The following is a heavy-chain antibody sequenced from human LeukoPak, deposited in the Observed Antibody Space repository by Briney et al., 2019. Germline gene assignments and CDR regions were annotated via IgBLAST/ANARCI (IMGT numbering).Heavy chain of an antibody. CDR3: ARRPHCSSTSCYTRWFDP. D-gene: IGHD2-2*02. CDR2: IYHSGST. CDR1: GYSISSGYY. V-gene: IGHV4-38-2*01. Sequence: PSETLSLTCAVSGYSISSGYYLGWIRQPPGKGLEWIGSIYHSGSTYYNPSLKSRITISVDTSKNQCSLRLSSVTAADTAVYYCARRPHCSSTSCYTRWFDPWGQGTPVTVSS. J-gene: IGHJ5*02.